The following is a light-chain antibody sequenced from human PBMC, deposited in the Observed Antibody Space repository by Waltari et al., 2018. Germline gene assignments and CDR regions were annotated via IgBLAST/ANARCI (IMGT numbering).Light chain of an antibody. J-gene: IGKJ2*01. CDR3: QQSYSTPLYT. Sequence: DIQMTQSPSPLSASVGDRVTITCRASQSISSYLNWYQQKPGKAPKLLIYAASSLQSGVPSRFSGSGSGTDFTLTISSLQPEDFATYYCQQSYSTPLYTFGQGTKLESK. CDR2: AAS. CDR1: QSISSY. V-gene: IGKV1-39*01.